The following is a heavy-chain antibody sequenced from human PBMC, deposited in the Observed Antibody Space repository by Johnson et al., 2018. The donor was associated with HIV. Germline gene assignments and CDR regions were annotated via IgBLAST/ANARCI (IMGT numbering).Heavy chain of an antibody. V-gene: IGHV3-30*09. Sequence: QVQLVESGGGVVQPGRSLRLSCAASGFTFSSYAMHWVRQAPGKGLEWVAVISYDGSEKYFADSVKGRFAISRDSSKNTLYLQMNSLRAEDTAVYYCARIKRSLLWYDAFDIWGQGTTVTVSS. CDR2: ISYDGSEK. J-gene: IGHJ3*02. D-gene: IGHD3-10*01. CDR3: ARIKRSLLWYDAFDI. CDR1: GFTFSSYA.